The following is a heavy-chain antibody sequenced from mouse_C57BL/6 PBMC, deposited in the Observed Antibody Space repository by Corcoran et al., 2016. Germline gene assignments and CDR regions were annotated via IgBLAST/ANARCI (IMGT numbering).Heavy chain of an antibody. CDR1: GYTFTTYG. CDR3: ARKGYGNAWFAY. CDR2: INTYSGVP. D-gene: IGHD2-1*01. J-gene: IGHJ3*01. Sequence: QIQLVQSGPELKKPGETVKISCKASGYTFTTYGMSWVKQAPGKGLKWMGWINTYSGVPTYADDFKGRFAFSLETSASTAYLQINNLKNEDTATYFCARKGYGNAWFAYWGQGTLVTVSA. V-gene: IGHV9-3*01.